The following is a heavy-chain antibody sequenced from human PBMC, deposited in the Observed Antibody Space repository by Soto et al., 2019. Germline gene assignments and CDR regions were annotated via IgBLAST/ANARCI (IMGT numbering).Heavy chain of an antibody. CDR3: ASEPPYGDYDYYYYMDV. V-gene: IGHV4-39*01. Sequence: SETLSLTCTVPGGSISSSSYYWGWIRQPPGKGLEWIGSIYYSGSTSYNPSLKSRVTISVDTSKNQFSLRLSSVTAADTAVYYCASEPPYGDYDYYYYMDVWGKGSTVTVSS. CDR1: GGSISSSSYY. D-gene: IGHD4-17*01. J-gene: IGHJ6*03. CDR2: IYYSGST.